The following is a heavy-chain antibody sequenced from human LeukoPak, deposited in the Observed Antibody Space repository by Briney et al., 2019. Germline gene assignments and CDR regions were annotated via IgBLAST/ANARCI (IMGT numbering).Heavy chain of an antibody. J-gene: IGHJ4*02. V-gene: IGHV3-49*04. CDR1: GFTFGDYA. Sequence: GGSLRLSCAVSGFTFGDYAMIWVRQAPGKGLEWVGFLRSNTYGGTTEYAASVKGSFTVSRDDSKSIADLQVNSLNTDDTAVYYCTRDSGYSFDCWGQGTLVTVSS. CDR3: TRDSGYSFDC. CDR2: LRSNTYGGTT. D-gene: IGHD1-1*01.